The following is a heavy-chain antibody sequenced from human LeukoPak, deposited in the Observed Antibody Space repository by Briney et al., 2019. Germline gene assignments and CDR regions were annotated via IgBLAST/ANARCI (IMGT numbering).Heavy chain of an antibody. V-gene: IGHV3-74*01. CDR2: INSAGNTT. J-gene: IGHJ4*02. D-gene: IGHD3-16*01. CDR1: GLTFTRYW. CDR3: ARGMRGSSAFDY. Sequence: GGSLRLSCAASGLTFTRYWMHWVRQAPGKGLVWVSRINSAGNTTDYAESVKGRFSISRDNSKNTLSLQMNNLRVEDTAAYYCARGMRGSSAFDYWGQGTLVTVSS.